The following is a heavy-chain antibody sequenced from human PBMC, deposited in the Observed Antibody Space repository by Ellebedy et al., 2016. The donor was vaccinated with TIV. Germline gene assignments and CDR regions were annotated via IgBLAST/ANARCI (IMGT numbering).Heavy chain of an antibody. V-gene: IGHV3-7*01. CDR3: ARSGKGGYCSGGRCYSGFDY. CDR1: GFTVSSYW. J-gene: IGHJ4*02. Sequence: PGGSLRLSCPDSGFTVSSYWMQWVRQAPGKGLEWVANIKQDGSEEYYLDSVKCRFTISRDNAKKALYLQMNSLRAEDTAVYSGARSGKGGYCSGGRCYSGFDYWGQGTLVTVSS. D-gene: IGHD2-15*01. CDR2: IKQDGSEE.